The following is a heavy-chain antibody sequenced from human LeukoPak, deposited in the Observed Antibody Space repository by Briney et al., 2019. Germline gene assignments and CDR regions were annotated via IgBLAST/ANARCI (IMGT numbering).Heavy chain of an antibody. Sequence: GGSLRLSCAASGFIFSSYAMHWVRQGPGKGLEWVAVISYDGSNKYYADSVKGRFTISRDNSKNTLYLQMNSLRAEDTAVYYCARDTLAATHWFDPWGQGTLVTVSS. D-gene: IGHD2-15*01. CDR3: ARDTLAATHWFDP. CDR2: ISYDGSNK. V-gene: IGHV3-30-3*01. J-gene: IGHJ5*02. CDR1: GFIFSSYA.